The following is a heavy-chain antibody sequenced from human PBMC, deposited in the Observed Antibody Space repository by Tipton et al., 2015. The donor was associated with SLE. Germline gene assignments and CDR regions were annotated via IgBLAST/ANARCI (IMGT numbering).Heavy chain of an antibody. Sequence: SLRLSCAASGFPFSSYGMHWVRQAPGKGLEWVAFIRYDGRNKDYADSVKGRFTISRDNSKNTLYLQMNSLRPEDTAVYYCAKDNYDSSGHYWGVFDYWGQGTLVTVSS. V-gene: IGHV3-30*02. CDR2: IRYDGRNK. CDR3: AKDNYDSSGHYWGVFDY. CDR1: GFPFSSYG. D-gene: IGHD3-22*01. J-gene: IGHJ4*02.